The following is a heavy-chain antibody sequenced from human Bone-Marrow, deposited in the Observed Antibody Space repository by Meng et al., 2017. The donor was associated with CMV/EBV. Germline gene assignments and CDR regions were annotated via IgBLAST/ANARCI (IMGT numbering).Heavy chain of an antibody. CDR3: AKDGSRYYYGMDV. D-gene: IGHD1-26*01. J-gene: IGHJ6*02. CDR2: IWYDGSNK. CDR1: GFTFSSYG. V-gene: IGHV3-33*06. Sequence: GESLKISCAASGFTFSSYGMHWVRQAPGKGLEWVAVIWYDGSNKYYADSVKGRFTISRDNSKNTLYLQMNSLRAEDTAVYYCAKDGSRYYYGMDVWGQGTTVTVYS.